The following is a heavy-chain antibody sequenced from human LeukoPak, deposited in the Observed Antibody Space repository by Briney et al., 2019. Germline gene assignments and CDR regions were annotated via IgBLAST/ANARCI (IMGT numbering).Heavy chain of an antibody. CDR2: ISGSGGST. CDR3: AKGWQRSGYQLLQGYYFDY. CDR1: GFTFSSYA. D-gene: IGHD2-2*01. Sequence: GGSLRLSCAASGFTFSSYAMSWVRQAPGKGLEWVSAISGSGGSTYYADSVKGRFTISRDNSKNTLYLQMNSLRAEDTAVYYCAKGWQRSGYQLLQGYYFDYWGQGTLVTVSS. J-gene: IGHJ4*02. V-gene: IGHV3-23*01.